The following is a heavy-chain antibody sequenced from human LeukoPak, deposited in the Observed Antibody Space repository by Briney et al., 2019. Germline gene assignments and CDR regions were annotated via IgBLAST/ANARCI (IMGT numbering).Heavy chain of an antibody. CDR3: AKRGMGMRLNPGYFDY. CDR1: GFTFSSYA. J-gene: IGHJ4*02. CDR2: ISGSGGST. Sequence: GGSLRLSCAASGFTFSSYAMSWVRQAPGKGLEWVSAISGSGGSTYYADSVKGRFTISRDNSKNTLYLQMNSLRAEDTAVYYCAKRGMGMRLNPGYFDYWGQGTLVTVSS. D-gene: IGHD2-8*01. V-gene: IGHV3-23*01.